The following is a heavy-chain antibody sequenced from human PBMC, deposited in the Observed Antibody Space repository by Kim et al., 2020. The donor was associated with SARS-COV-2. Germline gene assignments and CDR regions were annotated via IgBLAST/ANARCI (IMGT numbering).Heavy chain of an antibody. CDR2: ISFDGSNK. CDR1: GFTFMSYG. Sequence: GGSLRLSCAASGFTFMSYGMHWVRQAPGKGLEWVAVISFDGSNKYYADSVKGRFTISRDNSKTTLYLQINSLRAEDTAVYYCAKDHGYSSSSYFAYWGQGTLVTVAS. J-gene: IGHJ4*02. V-gene: IGHV3-30*18. CDR3: AKDHGYSSSSYFAY. D-gene: IGHD6-6*01.